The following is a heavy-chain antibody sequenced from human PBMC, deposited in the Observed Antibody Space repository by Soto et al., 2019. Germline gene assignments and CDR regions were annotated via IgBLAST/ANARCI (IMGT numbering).Heavy chain of an antibody. CDR2: ISGSGGST. CDR3: AKGSGSSWYST. D-gene: IGHD6-13*01. V-gene: IGHV3-23*01. J-gene: IGHJ4*02. CDR1: GFTFSSYG. Sequence: GGSLRLSCAASGFTFSSYGMSWVRQAPGKGLEWVSAISGSGGSTYYADSVKGRFTFSRDNSKNTLYLQMNSLRAEDTAVYYCAKGSGSSWYSTWGQGTLVTVSS.